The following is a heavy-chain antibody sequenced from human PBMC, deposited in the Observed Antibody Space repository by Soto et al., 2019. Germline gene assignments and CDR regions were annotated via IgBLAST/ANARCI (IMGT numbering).Heavy chain of an antibody. CDR1: GYSFTGYF. CDR3: ARENDYEIGTAYKSAGGLDY. Sequence: ASVKVSCKASGYSFTGYFVHWVRQAPGPGLEWMGWINPNTGATKYAQKFQGRVTMTRDTSITTAYMELSRLRSDDTAVYYCARENDYEIGTAYKSAGGLDYWGQGTQVTVAS. J-gene: IGHJ4*02. D-gene: IGHD4-17*01. V-gene: IGHV1-2*02. CDR2: INPNTGAT.